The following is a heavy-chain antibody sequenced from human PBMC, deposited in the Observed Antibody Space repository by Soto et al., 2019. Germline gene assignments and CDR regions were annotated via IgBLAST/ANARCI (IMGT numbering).Heavy chain of an antibody. Sequence: GGSLRLSCAASGFTFSTYWMSWVRQAPGKGLEWVANIKQDGSEKYYVDSVKGRFTISRDNAKNSLYLQMNSLRAEDTAVYYCVRYGSSWYAEWFDPWGQGTLVTVSS. V-gene: IGHV3-7*01. D-gene: IGHD6-13*01. J-gene: IGHJ5*02. CDR3: VRYGSSWYAEWFDP. CDR1: GFTFSTYW. CDR2: IKQDGSEK.